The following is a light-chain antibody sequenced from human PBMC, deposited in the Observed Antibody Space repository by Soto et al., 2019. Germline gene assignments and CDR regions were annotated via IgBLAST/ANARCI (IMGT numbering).Light chain of an antibody. CDR3: AAWDDSLL. Sequence: QSVLTQPPSASGTPGQRVTISCSGSSSNIGSNYVYWYQQLPGTAPKLLIYRYNQRPSGVPDRFSGSKSGTSASLAISGLRSEDEADYYCAAWDDSLLFGGGTKLTVL. CDR1: SSNIGSNY. CDR2: RYN. J-gene: IGLJ2*01. V-gene: IGLV1-47*01.